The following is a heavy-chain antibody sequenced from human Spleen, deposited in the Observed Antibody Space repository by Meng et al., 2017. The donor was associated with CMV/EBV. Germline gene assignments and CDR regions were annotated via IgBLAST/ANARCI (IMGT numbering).Heavy chain of an antibody. D-gene: IGHD6-13*01. J-gene: IGHJ4*02. CDR2: IKQDGSEK. CDR3: ATRKGTGYTND. CDR1: GFTVSSNY. V-gene: IGHV3-7*01. Sequence: GGSLRLSCAASGFTVSSNYMSWVRQAPGKGLEWVANIKQDGSEKYYVDSVKGRFTISRDNAKNSLFLQMTSLRVDDSALYYCATRKGTGYTNDWGQGALVTVSS.